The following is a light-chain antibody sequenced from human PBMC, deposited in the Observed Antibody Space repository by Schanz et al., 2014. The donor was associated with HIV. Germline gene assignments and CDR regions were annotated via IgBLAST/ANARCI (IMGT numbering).Light chain of an antibody. Sequence: QSALTQPASVSGSPGQSITISCTGTSSDVGSYNLVSWYQQHPGKAPKLMIYEVSKRPSGVSNRFSGSKSGNTASLTFSGLQAEDEADYYCSSYAGSNNVVFGGGTKVTVL. V-gene: IGLV2-23*02. CDR2: EVS. CDR3: SSYAGSNNVV. J-gene: IGLJ2*01. CDR1: SSDVGSYNL.